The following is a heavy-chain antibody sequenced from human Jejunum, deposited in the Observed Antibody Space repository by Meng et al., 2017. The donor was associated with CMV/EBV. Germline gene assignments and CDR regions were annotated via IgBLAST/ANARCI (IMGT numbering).Heavy chain of an antibody. CDR1: GFTLSSYS. V-gene: IGHV3-21*01. CDR2: ISSSGTYI. CDR3: ARNVGQLSLDH. Sequence: CAASGFTLSSYSMNLVREAPGKGLEWVSTISSSGTYIYYADLVKGRFTISRDDAKNSLYLQMDTLRAEDTAVYYCARNVGQLSLDHWGQGTLVTVSS. J-gene: IGHJ4*02. D-gene: IGHD2-2*01.